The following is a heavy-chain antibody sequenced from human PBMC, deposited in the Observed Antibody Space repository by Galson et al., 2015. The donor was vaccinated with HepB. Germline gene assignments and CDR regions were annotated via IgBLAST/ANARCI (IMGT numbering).Heavy chain of an antibody. CDR1: GYTFTSYY. J-gene: IGHJ6*03. Sequence: SVKVSCKASGYTFTSYYMHWVRQAPGQGLEWMGIINPSGGSTSYAQKFQGRVTMTRDTSTSTVYMELSSLRSEDTAVYYCARQIGVVVPAAILDYYYYMDVWGKGTTVTVSS. CDR3: ARQIGVVVPAAILDYYYYMDV. D-gene: IGHD2-2*02. CDR2: INPSGGST. V-gene: IGHV1-46*01.